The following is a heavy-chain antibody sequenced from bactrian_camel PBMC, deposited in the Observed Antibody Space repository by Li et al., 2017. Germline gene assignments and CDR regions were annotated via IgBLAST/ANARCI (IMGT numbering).Heavy chain of an antibody. D-gene: IGHD6*01. CDR2: IGQHGDT. Sequence: DVQLVESGGGSVQTGGSLRLSCVVSGYAYSDGYCLGWFRQAPGKEREGVAAIGQHGDTSYADSVKGRFTISRDNTRNTLYLQMNNLSQEDTARYYCAVDRGTGCKFRAGTAYWGQGTQVTVS. CDR3: AVDRGTGCKFRAGTAY. CDR1: GYAYSDGYC. J-gene: IGHJ4*01. V-gene: IGHV3S67*01.